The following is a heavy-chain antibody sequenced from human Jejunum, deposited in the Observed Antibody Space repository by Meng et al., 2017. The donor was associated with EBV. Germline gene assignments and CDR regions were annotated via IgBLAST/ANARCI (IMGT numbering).Heavy chain of an antibody. J-gene: IGHJ4*02. CDR3: ARGAYFDY. CDR2: IYYSGSA. V-gene: IGHV4-30-2*01. CDR1: GGSISSGGYS. Sequence: HLRLQRXGSGLVKPSGTLSLPCAVSGGSISSGGYSWHWIRQPPGKGLQWIGYIYYSGSAFYNPSLKSRVTLSVDRSKNQFSLNLSSVTAADTAVYYCARGAYFDYWGQGTLVTVSS.